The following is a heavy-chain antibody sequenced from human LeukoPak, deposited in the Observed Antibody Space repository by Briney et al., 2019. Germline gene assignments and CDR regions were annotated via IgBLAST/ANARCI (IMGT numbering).Heavy chain of an antibody. V-gene: IGHV4-61*02. CDR2: IYTSGST. CDR1: GGSISSGSYY. J-gene: IGHJ6*03. D-gene: IGHD2-15*01. Sequence: PSQTLSLTCTVSGGSISSGSYYWSWIRQPAGKGLEWIGRIYTSGSTNYNPSLKSRVTISVDTSKNQFSLKLSSVTAADTAVYYCARRQPMGGSWHMDVWGKGTTVTISS. CDR3: ARRQPMGGSWHMDV.